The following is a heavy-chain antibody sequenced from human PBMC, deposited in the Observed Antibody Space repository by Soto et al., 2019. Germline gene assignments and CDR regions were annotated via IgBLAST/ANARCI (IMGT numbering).Heavy chain of an antibody. V-gene: IGHV1-69*01. D-gene: IGHD3-10*01. CDR2: VIPICQTP. CDR3: ARVSRGPIDN. CDR1: GGSFSDYT. Sequence: QAQLVQSGAEVKKPGSSVKVSCKASGGSFSDYTINWVRQAPGKGLEWMGGVIPICQTPTYAQNFQGRVTITADESTSTAYMELNSLTSGDTAVYYGARVSRGPIDNWGQGTLVTVSS. J-gene: IGHJ4*02.